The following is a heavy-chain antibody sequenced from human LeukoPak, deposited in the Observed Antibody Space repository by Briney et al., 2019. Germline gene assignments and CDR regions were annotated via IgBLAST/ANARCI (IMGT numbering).Heavy chain of an antibody. CDR1: GGSISSGSYY. V-gene: IGHV4-61*02. CDR2: IYTSGST. Sequence: TSETLSLTCTVSGGSISSGSYYWSWIRQPAGKGLEWIGRIYTSGSTNYNPSLKSRVTISVDTSKNQFSLKLSSVTAADTAVYYCARSEGSYREYWFDPWGQGTLVTVSS. J-gene: IGHJ5*02. D-gene: IGHD3-16*02. CDR3: ARSEGSYREYWFDP.